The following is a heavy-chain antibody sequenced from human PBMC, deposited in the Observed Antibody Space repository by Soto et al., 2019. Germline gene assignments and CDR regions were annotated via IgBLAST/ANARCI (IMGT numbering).Heavy chain of an antibody. J-gene: IGHJ5*02. Sequence: QVKLQEWGPGLEKPSGTLSLTCAVSGGSISNNRWWTWVRQAPGKGLEWIGEIHDRGSTNYNLSLKSRATVSIDRSKNQFSLEMRAVTAAGTPVYYCAGQWAAGYGAFGPWGQGTLVTVSS. CDR3: AGQWAAGYGAFGP. CDR2: IHDRGST. V-gene: IGHV4-4*02. D-gene: IGHD3-9*01. CDR1: GGSISNNRW.